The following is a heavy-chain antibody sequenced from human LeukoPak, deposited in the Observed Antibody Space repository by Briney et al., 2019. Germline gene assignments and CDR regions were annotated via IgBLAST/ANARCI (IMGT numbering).Heavy chain of an antibody. Sequence: GASVKVSCKASGGNFRNYAFTWVRQAPGQGLGWMGGVIPVFRTTNYARRFLGRVTITTDESTSTAYMELTSLRFEDTAVYYCASNKDYDIVTGSYSTGVYWGQGTLVTVSS. D-gene: IGHD3-9*01. V-gene: IGHV1-69*05. CDR3: ASNKDYDIVTGSYSTGVY. CDR2: VIPVFRTT. J-gene: IGHJ4*02. CDR1: GGNFRNYA.